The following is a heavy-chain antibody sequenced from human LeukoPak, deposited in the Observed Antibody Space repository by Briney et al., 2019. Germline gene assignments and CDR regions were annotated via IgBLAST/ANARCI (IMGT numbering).Heavy chain of an antibody. CDR1: GGSISSYY. CDR2: IYYSGST. CDR3: ARAGAVAVPGAFDI. J-gene: IGHJ3*02. V-gene: IGHV4-59*01. D-gene: IGHD6-19*01. Sequence: SETLSLTCTVPGGSISSYYWSWIRQPPGKGLEWIGYIYYSGSTNYNPSLKSRVTISVDTSKNQFSLKLSSVTAADTAVYYCARAGAVAVPGAFDIWGQGTMVTVSS.